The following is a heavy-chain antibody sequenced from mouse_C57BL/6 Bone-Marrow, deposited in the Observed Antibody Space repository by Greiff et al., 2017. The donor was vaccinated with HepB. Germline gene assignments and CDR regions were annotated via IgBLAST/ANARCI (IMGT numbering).Heavy chain of an antibody. CDR3: ARQDPFYYAMDY. Sequence: EVQLVESGGGLVQPGGSRKLSCAASGFSFSSFGIHWVRQAPEKGLEWVAYISSGSSAIYDADKVKGRFTVSRDNPRNTLFLQMTSLRSEDTATYYGARQDPFYYAMDYWGQGTSVTVSS. J-gene: IGHJ4*01. CDR1: GFSFSSFG. CDR2: ISSGSSAI. V-gene: IGHV5-17*02.